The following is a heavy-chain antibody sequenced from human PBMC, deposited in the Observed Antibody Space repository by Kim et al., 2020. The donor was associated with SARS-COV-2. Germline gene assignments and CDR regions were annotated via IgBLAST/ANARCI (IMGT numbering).Heavy chain of an antibody. Sequence: KTQSSQRFQGRVTFTSDTSASTASMELSSLTSADTAVYYCARGGGNYDYDYWGQGTLVTVSS. CDR2: KT. V-gene: IGHV1-3*01. J-gene: IGHJ4*02. D-gene: IGHD4-4*01. CDR3: ARGGGNYDYDY.